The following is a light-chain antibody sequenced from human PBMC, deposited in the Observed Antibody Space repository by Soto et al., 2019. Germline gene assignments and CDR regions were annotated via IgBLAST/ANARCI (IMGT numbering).Light chain of an antibody. J-gene: IGKJ2*01. Sequence: DIQMTQSPSTLSASVGDRVTVTCRASQIISTWLAWFQQKPGKAPKLLIYKASSLESGVPSRFSGSGSGTEFTLTIISLQTDDFATYCCQQYNSYPFTFGQGTKLYI. V-gene: IGKV1-5*03. CDR3: QQYNSYPFT. CDR2: KAS. CDR1: QIISTW.